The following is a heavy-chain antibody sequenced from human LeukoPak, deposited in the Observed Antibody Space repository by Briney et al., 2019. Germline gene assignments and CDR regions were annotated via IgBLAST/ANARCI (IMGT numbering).Heavy chain of an antibody. CDR2: IYHSGST. D-gene: IGHD3-10*01. V-gene: IGHV4-38-2*01. Sequence: SETLSLTCAVSGYSISSGYYWGWIRQPPGKGLERIVSIYHSGSTYYNPSLKSRVTISVDTSKNQFSLKPSSVTAADTAVYYCARDPTPYSLWFGELLISWFDPWGQGTLVTVSS. J-gene: IGHJ5*02. CDR1: GYSISSGYY. CDR3: ARDPTPYSLWFGELLISWFDP.